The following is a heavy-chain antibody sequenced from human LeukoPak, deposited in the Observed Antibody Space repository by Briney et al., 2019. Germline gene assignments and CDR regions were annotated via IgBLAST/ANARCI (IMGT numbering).Heavy chain of an antibody. J-gene: IGHJ4*02. CDR2: INHSGKT. CDR3: ARGLRRYSEAFHFDY. V-gene: IGHV4-34*01. Sequence: SETLSLTCAVSGVSFSDYYWSWIRQPPGKGLEWIAEINHSGKTIYDPSVKSRVSISVDTSKNQFYLRLSSVTAADTTVYYCARGLRRYSEAFHFDYWGQGTLVTVSS. CDR1: GVSFSDYY. D-gene: IGHD5-18*01.